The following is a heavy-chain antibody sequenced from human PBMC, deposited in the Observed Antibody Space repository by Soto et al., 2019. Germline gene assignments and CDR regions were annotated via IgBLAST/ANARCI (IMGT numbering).Heavy chain of an antibody. Sequence: QVQLQQWGAGLLKPSETLSLTCAVYGGSFSGYYWSWIRQPPGKGLEWIGEINHSGSTNYNPSLKSRVTISVDTSKNQFSLKLSSVTAADTAVYYCASKLGIDWYFDLWGHGTLVTVSS. J-gene: IGHJ2*01. V-gene: IGHV4-34*01. D-gene: IGHD7-27*01. CDR2: INHSGST. CDR3: ASKLGIDWYFDL. CDR1: GGSFSGYY.